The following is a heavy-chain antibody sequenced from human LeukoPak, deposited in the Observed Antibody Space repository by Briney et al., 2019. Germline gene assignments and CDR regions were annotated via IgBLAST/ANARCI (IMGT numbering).Heavy chain of an antibody. Sequence: ASAKVSCKASGYXFTGYYIHWVRQAPGQGLEWMGWINPNSGGTNYAQKFQGRVTVTRDTSISTAYMELSRLRSDDTAVYYCARDVKQNRAFDIWGQGIMVTVSS. CDR3: ARDVKQNRAFDI. D-gene: IGHD2/OR15-2a*01. CDR2: INPNSGGT. V-gene: IGHV1-2*02. J-gene: IGHJ3*02. CDR1: GYXFTGYY.